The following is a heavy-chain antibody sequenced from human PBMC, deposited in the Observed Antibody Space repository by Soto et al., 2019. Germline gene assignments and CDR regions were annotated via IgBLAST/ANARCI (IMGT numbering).Heavy chain of an antibody. V-gene: IGHV3-74*01. J-gene: IGHJ4*02. CDR2: IKSDGTYT. CDR1: GFTFSNYW. CDR3: ATGDYGRHRTGY. D-gene: IGHD3-16*01. Sequence: QPGGSLRLSCAASGFTFSNYWMHWVRQAPGKGLVWVSRIKSDGTYTDYADSVKGRFTISRDNAESTLYLQMNSLRAEDTAVYFCATGDYGRHRTGYWGQGTLVTVSS.